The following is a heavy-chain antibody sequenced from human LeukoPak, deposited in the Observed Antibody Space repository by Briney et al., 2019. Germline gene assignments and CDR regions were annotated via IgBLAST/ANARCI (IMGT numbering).Heavy chain of an antibody. CDR2: MYYSGST. V-gene: IGHV4-39*07. D-gene: IGHD6-13*01. CDR1: GYSISSSIHY. J-gene: IGHJ6*03. CDR3: ARDLYSSSKNYYYYYYMDV. Sequence: PSETLSLTCTVSGYSISSSIHYWAWIRQPPGKGLEWIGSMYYSGSTYYNPSLKSRVTISVDTSKNQFSLKLSSVTAADTAVYYCARDLYSSSKNYYYYYYMDVWGKGTTVTVSS.